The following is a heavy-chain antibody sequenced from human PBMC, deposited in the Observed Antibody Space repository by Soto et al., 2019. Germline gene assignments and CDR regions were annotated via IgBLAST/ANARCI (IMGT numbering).Heavy chain of an antibody. CDR3: AKGSLGIAAAGADAFDI. J-gene: IGHJ3*02. CDR2: ISGSGGST. Sequence: PGGSLILSCAASGFTFSSYAMRWVRQAPGKGLEWVSAISGSGGSTYYADSVKGRFTISRDNSKNTLYLQMNSLRAEDTAVYYCAKGSLGIAAAGADAFDIWGQGTMVTVS. D-gene: IGHD6-13*01. CDR1: GFTFSSYA. V-gene: IGHV3-23*01.